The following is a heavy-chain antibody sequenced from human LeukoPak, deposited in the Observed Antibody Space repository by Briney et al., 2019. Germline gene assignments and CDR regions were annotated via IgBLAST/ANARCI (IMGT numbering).Heavy chain of an antibody. V-gene: IGHV3-11*04. J-gene: IGHJ4*02. CDR3: ARVRQLWLPLDY. Sequence: KAGGSLRLSCAASGFTFSDYYMSWIRQAPGKGLEWVSYISSSGSTIYYADSVKGRFTISRDTAKNSLYLQMNSLRAEDTAVYYCARVRQLWLPLDYWGQGTLVTVSS. CDR2: ISSSGSTI. CDR1: GFTFSDYY. D-gene: IGHD5-18*01.